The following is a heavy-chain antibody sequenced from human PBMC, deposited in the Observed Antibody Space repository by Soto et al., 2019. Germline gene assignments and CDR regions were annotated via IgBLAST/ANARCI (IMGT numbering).Heavy chain of an antibody. CDR1: GGSISSYY. CDR3: AREFHLRVDTAMAVWFDP. Sequence: SETLSLTCTVSGGSISSYYWSWIRQPPGKGLEWIGYIYYSGSTNYNPSLKSRVTISVDTSKSQFSLKLSSVTAADTAVYYCAREFHLRVDTAMAVWFDPWGQGTLVTVSS. D-gene: IGHD5-18*01. V-gene: IGHV4-59*01. CDR2: IYYSGST. J-gene: IGHJ5*02.